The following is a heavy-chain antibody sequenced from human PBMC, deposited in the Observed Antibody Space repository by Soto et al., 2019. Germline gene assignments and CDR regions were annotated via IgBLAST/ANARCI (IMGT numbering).Heavy chain of an antibody. V-gene: IGHV3-30*18. CDR2: ISYDGSNK. CDR3: AKDRRDFWSGYYDPRYYYYGMDV. J-gene: IGHJ6*02. D-gene: IGHD3-3*01. Sequence: GGSLRLSCAASGFTFSSYGMHWVRQAPGKGLEWVAVISYDGSNKYYADSVKGRFTISRDNSKNTLYLQMNSLRAEDTAVYYCAKDRRDFWSGYYDPRYYYYGMDVWGHGTTVTVSS. CDR1: GFTFSSYG.